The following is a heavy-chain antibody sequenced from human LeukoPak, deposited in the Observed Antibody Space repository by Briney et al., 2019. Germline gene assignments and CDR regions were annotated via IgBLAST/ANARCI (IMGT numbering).Heavy chain of an antibody. CDR1: GYTFTSYG. Sequence: GASVKVSCKASGYTFTSYGISWVRQAPGQGLEWMGWISGYNGNTKYVEKLQGRVTMTTDTSTSTGYMELRSLRSDDTAVYYCAKDRLFGSGLNGPHYYYGMDVWGQGTTVTVSS. D-gene: IGHD1-26*01. J-gene: IGHJ6*02. CDR3: AKDRLFGSGLNGPHYYYGMDV. V-gene: IGHV1-18*01. CDR2: ISGYNGNT.